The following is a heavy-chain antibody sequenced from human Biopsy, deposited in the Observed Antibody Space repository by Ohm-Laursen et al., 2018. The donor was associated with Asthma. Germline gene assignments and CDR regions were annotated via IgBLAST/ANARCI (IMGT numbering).Heavy chain of an antibody. CDR1: GAPITSSAYY. CDR2: MYYGETP. CDR3: ARHDHRWDTYADF. Sequence: GTLSLTCTVSGAPITSSAYYWGWIRQPPGKGLEWIGSMYYGETPYYSPSLKSRVTISVDTSKNRFSLTLSSVTAADTAVYYCARHDHRWDTYADFWGQGTLVTVSS. V-gene: IGHV4-39*01. D-gene: IGHD2-2*01. J-gene: IGHJ4*02.